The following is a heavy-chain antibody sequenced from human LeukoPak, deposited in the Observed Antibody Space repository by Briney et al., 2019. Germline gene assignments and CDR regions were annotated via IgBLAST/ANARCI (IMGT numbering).Heavy chain of an antibody. D-gene: IGHD6-19*01. CDR1: GYTFTSYY. J-gene: IGHJ4*02. CDR2: INPSGGST. V-gene: IGHV1-46*01. CDR3: ARDMAVAGPLDY. Sequence: ASVKVSCKASGYTFTSYYMHWVRQAPGQGLEWMGIINPSGGSTSYAQKFQGRVTMTRDMSTSTVYMELSSLRSEDTAVYYCARDMAVAGPLDYWGQGTLVTVSS.